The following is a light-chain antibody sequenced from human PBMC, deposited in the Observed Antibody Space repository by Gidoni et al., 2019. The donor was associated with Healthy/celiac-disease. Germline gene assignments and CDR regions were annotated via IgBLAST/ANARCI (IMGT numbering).Light chain of an antibody. V-gene: IGKV1-6*01. CDR2: AAS. CDR1: QGISSE. Sequence: AIEMTQSPSPLSASVGDRVTITCRASQGISSELGWYQQKPGQAHKLLIYAASSFTSGVPSRFSGSGSGTDFTLTISSLQSEDFAIYYCLQDYNYPWTFGQGTKVEIK. CDR3: LQDYNYPWT. J-gene: IGKJ1*01.